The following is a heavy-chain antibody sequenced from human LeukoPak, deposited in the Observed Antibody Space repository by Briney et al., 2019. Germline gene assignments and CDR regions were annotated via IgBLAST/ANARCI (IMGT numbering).Heavy chain of an antibody. J-gene: IGHJ6*03. D-gene: IGHD5-18*01. CDR2: MNPTSGNT. CDR3: ARGYSYGKDTIYYYYYYMDV. CDR1: GYTFTSYV. Sequence: ASVKVSCKASGYTFTSYVINWVRQATGQGLEWMGGMNPTSGNTGYAQKFQGRVTITRNTSISTAYMELSSLRSEDTAVYYCARGYSYGKDTIYYYYYYMDVWGKGTTVTVSS. V-gene: IGHV1-8*03.